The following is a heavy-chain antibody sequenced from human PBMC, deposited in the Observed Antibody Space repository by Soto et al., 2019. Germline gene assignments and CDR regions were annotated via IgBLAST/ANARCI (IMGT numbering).Heavy chain of an antibody. D-gene: IGHD3-22*01. CDR3: ASVTDYDVAFDI. V-gene: IGHV1-69*02. CDR2: IIPILGIA. CDR1: GGTFSSYT. Sequence: QVQLVQSGAEVKKPGSSVKVSCKASGGTFSSYTISWVRQAPGQGLEWMGRIIPILGIANYAQKFQDRVTITADKSTSTAYMELSSLRSEDTAVYYCASVTDYDVAFDIWGQGTMVTVSS. J-gene: IGHJ3*02.